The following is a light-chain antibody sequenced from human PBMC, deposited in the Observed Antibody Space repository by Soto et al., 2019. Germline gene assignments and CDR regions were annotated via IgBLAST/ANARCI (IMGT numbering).Light chain of an antibody. J-gene: IGKJ1*01. CDR2: DAS. V-gene: IGKV1-5*01. CDR1: QSISSW. Sequence: DIQMTQSPSTLSASVGDRVTITCRASQSISSWLAWYQQKPGKAPQLLIYDASSLESGVPSRFSGSGSGTEFTLTISSLQPDDFATYYCQHYNSYSWTFGQGTKVEIK. CDR3: QHYNSYSWT.